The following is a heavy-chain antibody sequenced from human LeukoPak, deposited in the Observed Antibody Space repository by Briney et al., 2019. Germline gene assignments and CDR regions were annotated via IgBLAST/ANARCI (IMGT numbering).Heavy chain of an antibody. CDR1: GFTFGSYA. Sequence: PGGSLRLPCAASGFTFGSYAMYWVRQAPGKGLEWVSGISGSGGSTFYADSVKGRFTISRDNSENTVYLQMNSLRVEETAIYYCARGISMDVWGQGTTVTVSS. CDR2: ISGSGGST. CDR3: ARGISMDV. J-gene: IGHJ6*02. V-gene: IGHV3-23*01.